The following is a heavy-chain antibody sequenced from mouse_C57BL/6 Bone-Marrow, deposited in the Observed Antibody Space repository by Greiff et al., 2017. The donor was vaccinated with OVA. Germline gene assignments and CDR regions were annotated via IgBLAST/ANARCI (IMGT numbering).Heavy chain of an antibody. CDR2: INPSSGYT. V-gene: IGHV1-7*01. CDR3: AREIYYGYDSALYLY. CDR1: GYTFTSYW. J-gene: IGHJ2*01. Sequence: QVQLQQSGADLAKPGASVKLSCKASGYTFTSYWMHWVKQRPGQGLEWIGSINPSSGYTKYNQKFKDKATLTADKSSSTAYMQLRSLTSEDSAVYYLAREIYYGYDSALYLYWGRGTTLTVSS. D-gene: IGHD2-2*01.